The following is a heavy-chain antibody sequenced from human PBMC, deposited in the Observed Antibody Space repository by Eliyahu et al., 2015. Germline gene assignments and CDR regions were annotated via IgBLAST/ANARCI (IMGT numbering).Heavy chain of an antibody. CDR3: ARDGIYDYVWGSSNPSYYFDY. J-gene: IGHJ4*02. D-gene: IGHD3-16*01. CDR2: INPNSGGT. CDR1: GYTFTGXY. Sequence: QVQLVQSGAEVKKPGASVXVSCKASGYTFTGXYMXWXRQAPGQGXXWMGWINPNSGGTNYAQKFQGRVTMTRDTSISTAYMELSRLRSDDTAVYYCARDGIYDYVWGSSNPSYYFDYWGQGTLVTVSS. V-gene: IGHV1-2*02.